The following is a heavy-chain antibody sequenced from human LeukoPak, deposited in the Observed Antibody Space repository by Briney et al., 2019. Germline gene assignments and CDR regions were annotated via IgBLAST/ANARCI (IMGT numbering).Heavy chain of an antibody. D-gene: IGHD6-13*01. Sequence: PGGSLRLSCAASGFTFSSYAMSWVRQAPGKGPEWVSAISGSGGSTYYADSVKGRFTISRDNSKNTLYLQMNSLRAEDTAVYYCAKDKSSSSWYMSFQHWGQGTLVTVSS. J-gene: IGHJ1*01. V-gene: IGHV3-23*01. CDR1: GFTFSSYA. CDR3: AKDKSSSSWYMSFQH. CDR2: ISGSGGST.